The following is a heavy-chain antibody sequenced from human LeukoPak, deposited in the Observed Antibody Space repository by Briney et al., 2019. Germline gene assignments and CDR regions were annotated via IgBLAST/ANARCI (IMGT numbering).Heavy chain of an antibody. CDR2: IIPILGIA. CDR1: GFIFTGYY. V-gene: IGHV1-69*04. CDR3: ARVRGASSEAFDY. J-gene: IGHJ4*02. Sequence: VASVKVSCKASGFIFTGYYMHWVRQAPGQGLEWMGRIIPILGIANYAQKFQGRVTITADKSTSTAYMELSSLRSEDTAVYYCARVRGASSEAFDYWGQGTLVTVSS. D-gene: IGHD6-19*01.